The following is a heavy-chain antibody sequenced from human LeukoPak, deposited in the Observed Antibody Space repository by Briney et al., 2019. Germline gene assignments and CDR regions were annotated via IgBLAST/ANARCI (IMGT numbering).Heavy chain of an antibody. J-gene: IGHJ4*02. Sequence: GGSLRLSCAASGFTVSSKYMNWVRQAPGKGLEWVSVVNSGGSTYYADSVKARFTISRDNSKNTLYLQMNNLRDDDTAVYYCASWDGSGNYYSYWGQGSLVTVSS. CDR3: ASWDGSGNYYSY. V-gene: IGHV3-66*01. CDR2: VNSGGST. CDR1: GFTVSSKY. D-gene: IGHD3-10*01.